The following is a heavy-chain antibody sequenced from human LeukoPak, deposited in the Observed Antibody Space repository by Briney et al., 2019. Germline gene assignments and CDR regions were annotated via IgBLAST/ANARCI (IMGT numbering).Heavy chain of an antibody. CDR3: ATLDSFFDY. D-gene: IGHD4-11*01. CDR1: GFNLSSYW. CDR2: IKRDGSEK. Sequence: GGSLRLSGAASGFNLSSYWMSWVRQAPGKGLEWVANIKRDGSEKNYVGSVKGRFTISRDNAKNSLYLQMNSLGAEDTAVYYCATLDSFFDYWGQGTLVTVSS. J-gene: IGHJ4*02. V-gene: IGHV3-7*01.